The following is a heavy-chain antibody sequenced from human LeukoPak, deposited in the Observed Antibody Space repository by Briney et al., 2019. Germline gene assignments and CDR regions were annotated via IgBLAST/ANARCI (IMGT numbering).Heavy chain of an antibody. CDR3: ARVVSGLVVPPTRGDYFDS. CDR1: SGSFSGYY. V-gene: IGHV4-34*01. D-gene: IGHD2-2*01. CDR2: INHSGST. J-gene: IGHJ4*02. Sequence: SETLSLTCAVYSGSFSGYYWSWIRQPPGKGLEWLGEINHSGSTNHNPSLKSRVTISVDTSKNQFSLKLTSVTVADTALYYCARVVSGLVVPPTRGDYFDSWGQGTVVTVSS.